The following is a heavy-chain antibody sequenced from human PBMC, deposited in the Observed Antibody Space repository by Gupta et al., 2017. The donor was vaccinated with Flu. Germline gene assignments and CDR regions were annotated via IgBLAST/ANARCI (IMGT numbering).Heavy chain of an antibody. Sequence: GIINPGDSDTRYSPSFQGQVTMSADKSISTAYLQWSGLRASDTAIYYCARMYSSVSPLDDWGQGTLVTVSS. D-gene: IGHD6-19*01. J-gene: IGHJ4*02. CDR3: ARMYSSVSPLDD. V-gene: IGHV5-51*01. CDR2: INPGDSDT.